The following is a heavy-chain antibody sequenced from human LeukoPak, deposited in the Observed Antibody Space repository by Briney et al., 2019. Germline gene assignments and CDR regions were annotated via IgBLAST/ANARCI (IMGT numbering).Heavy chain of an antibody. CDR1: GDSVSSNRAT. CDR2: TYYRSKWCN. Sequence: SQTLSLTCAISGDSVSSNRATWNWIRQSPSRGLEWLGRTYYRSKWCNDYAVSVKSRITIDPDTSKNQFSLKLSSVTAADTAVYYCARASSSWYGYYYFDYWGQGTLVTVSS. D-gene: IGHD6-13*01. V-gene: IGHV6-1*01. J-gene: IGHJ4*02. CDR3: ARASSSWYGYYYFDY.